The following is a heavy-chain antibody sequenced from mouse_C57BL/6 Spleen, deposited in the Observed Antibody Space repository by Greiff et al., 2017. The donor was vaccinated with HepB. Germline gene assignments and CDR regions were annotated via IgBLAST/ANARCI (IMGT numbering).Heavy chain of an antibody. CDR2: IYPRSGNT. Sequence: QVHVKQSGAELARPGASVKLSCKASGYTFTSYGISWVKQRTGQGLEWIGEIYPRSGNTYYNEKFKGKATLTADKSSSTAYMELRSLTSEDSAVYFCASLYYYGSREAWFAYWGQGTLVTVSA. CDR1: GYTFTSYG. J-gene: IGHJ3*01. V-gene: IGHV1-81*01. D-gene: IGHD1-1*01. CDR3: ASLYYYGSREAWFAY.